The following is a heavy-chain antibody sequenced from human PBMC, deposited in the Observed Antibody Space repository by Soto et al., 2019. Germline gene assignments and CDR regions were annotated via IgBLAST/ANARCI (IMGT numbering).Heavy chain of an antibody. V-gene: IGHV3-23*01. Sequence: GGSLRLSCAASGFTFSSYAMSWVRQAPGKGLEWVSAISGSGGSTYYADSVKGRFTISRDNSKNTLYLQMNSLRAEDTAVYYCAKQPSTYYDFWSGFVDYWGQGTLVTVSS. CDR2: ISGSGGST. J-gene: IGHJ4*02. CDR3: AKQPSTYYDFWSGFVDY. D-gene: IGHD3-3*01. CDR1: GFTFSSYA.